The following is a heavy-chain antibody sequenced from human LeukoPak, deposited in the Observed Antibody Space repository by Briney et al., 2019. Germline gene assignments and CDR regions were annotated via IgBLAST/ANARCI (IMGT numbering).Heavy chain of an antibody. CDR2: INTDGSST. Sequence: GGSLRLSCAASGFTFSSYWMHWVRQAPGKGLVWVSRINTDGSSTSYADSAKGRFTISRDNAKNTLYLQMNSLRAEDTAVYYCASAFKLGKNYYYYYYMDVWGKGTTVTVSS. D-gene: IGHD7-27*01. CDR3: ASAFKLGKNYYYYYYMDV. CDR1: GFTFSSYW. V-gene: IGHV3-74*01. J-gene: IGHJ6*03.